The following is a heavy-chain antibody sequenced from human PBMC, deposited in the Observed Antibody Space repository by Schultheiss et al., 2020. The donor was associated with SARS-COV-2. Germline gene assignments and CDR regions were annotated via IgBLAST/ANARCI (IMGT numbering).Heavy chain of an antibody. V-gene: IGHV4-61*05. D-gene: IGHD1-26*01. CDR3: AAFLSGFPY. CDR1: GGSISSSSYY. CDR2: IYYSGST. Sequence: SETLSLTCTVSGGSISSSSYYWGWIRQPPGKGLEWIGYIYYSGSTYYNPSLDSRVTMSVDTSKNQFSLKLSSVTAADTAVYYCAAFLSGFPYWGQGTLVTVSS. J-gene: IGHJ4*02.